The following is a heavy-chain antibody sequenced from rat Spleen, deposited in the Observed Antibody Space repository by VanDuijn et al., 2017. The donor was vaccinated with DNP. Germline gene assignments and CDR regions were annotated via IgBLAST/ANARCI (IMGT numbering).Heavy chain of an antibody. Sequence: QVQLKESGPGLVQPSQTLSLTCTVSGFSLPSTSVHWIRQPPGKGLEWVGAVWSSGITVYNSALKSRLSISRDTSKNQVFLKMNSLQPEDTAIYFCTSWTMDYPYYFDQWGQGVMVTVSS. CDR3: TSWTMDYPYYFDQ. CDR2: VWSSGIT. CDR1: GFSLPSTS. J-gene: IGHJ2*01. V-gene: IGHV2-1*01. D-gene: IGHD1-6*01.